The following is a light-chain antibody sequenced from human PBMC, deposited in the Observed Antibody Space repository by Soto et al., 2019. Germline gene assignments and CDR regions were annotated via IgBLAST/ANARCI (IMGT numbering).Light chain of an antibody. V-gene: IGKV3-11*01. J-gene: IGKJ5*01. CDR1: QSVSSS. CDR3: QQRSDWPPIT. Sequence: EIGLTQSPATLSLSPGERATLSCRASQSVSSSLAWYQQNPGQAPRLLIYDASNRATGIPARFSGSGSGTDFTLTISSLEPEDFAVYYCQQRSDWPPITFGQGTRLEIK. CDR2: DAS.